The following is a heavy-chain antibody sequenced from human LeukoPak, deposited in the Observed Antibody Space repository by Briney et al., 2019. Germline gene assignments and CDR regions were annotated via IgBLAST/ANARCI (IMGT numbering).Heavy chain of an antibody. CDR1: GYSISSGYY. V-gene: IGHV4-38-2*02. CDR3: ARVWSAFDI. J-gene: IGHJ3*02. CDR2: IYNSGST. D-gene: IGHD3-3*01. Sequence: SETLSLTCTVSGYSISSGYYWGWIRQPPGKGLEWIGSIYNSGSTYYNPSLKSRVTISVDTSKNQFSLKLRSVTAADTAMYYCARVWSAFDIWGQGTMVTVSS.